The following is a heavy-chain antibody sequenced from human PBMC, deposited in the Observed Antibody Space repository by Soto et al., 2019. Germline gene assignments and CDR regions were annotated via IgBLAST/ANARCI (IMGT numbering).Heavy chain of an antibody. CDR2: IIPIFGTA. CDR3: ARRRFGELFYYYGMDV. CDR1: GGTFSSYA. Sequence: VASVKVSCKASGGTFSSYAISWVRQAPGQGLEWMGGIIPIFGTANYAQKFQGRVTITADKSTSTAYMELSSLRSEDTAVYYCARRRFGELFYYYGMDVWGQGTTVTVSS. V-gene: IGHV1-69*06. D-gene: IGHD3-10*01. J-gene: IGHJ6*02.